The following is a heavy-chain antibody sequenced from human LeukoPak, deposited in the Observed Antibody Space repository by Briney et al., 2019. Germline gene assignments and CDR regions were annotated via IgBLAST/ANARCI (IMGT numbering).Heavy chain of an antibody. CDR2: ISSSSSYI. CDR1: GFTFSSYS. J-gene: IGHJ4*02. Sequence: PGGSLRLSRAASGFTFSSYSMNWVRQAPGKGLEWVSSISSSSSYIYYADSVKGRFTISRDNAKNSLYPQMNSLRAEDTAVYYCAKYSGVDYWGQGTLVTVSS. CDR3: AKYSGVDY. V-gene: IGHV3-21*01. D-gene: IGHD1-26*01.